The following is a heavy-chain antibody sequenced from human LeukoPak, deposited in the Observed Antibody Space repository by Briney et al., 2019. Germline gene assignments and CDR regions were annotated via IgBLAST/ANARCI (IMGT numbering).Heavy chain of an antibody. CDR2: IYHSGST. CDR3: ARVHSGYDWRVNY. CDR1: GGSISSGGYS. V-gene: IGHV4-30-2*01. D-gene: IGHD5-12*01. Sequence: TSQTLSLTCAVSGGSISSGGYSWSWIRQPPGKGLEWIGYIYHSGSTYYNPSLKSRVTISVGRSKNQFSLKLSSVTAADTAVYYCARVHSGYDWRVNYWGQGTLVTVSS. J-gene: IGHJ4*02.